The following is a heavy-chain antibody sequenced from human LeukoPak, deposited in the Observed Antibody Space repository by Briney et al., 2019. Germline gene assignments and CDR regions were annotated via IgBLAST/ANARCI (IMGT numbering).Heavy chain of an antibody. D-gene: IGHD3-3*01. V-gene: IGHV3-20*04. J-gene: IGHJ4*02. CDR1: GFTFDDYG. CDR2: INWNGGST. CDR3: ARALGPYYDFWSGRAYYFDY. Sequence: PGGSLRLSCAASGFTFDDYGMSWVSQAPGKRLEWVSGINWNGGSTGYADSVKGRFTISRDNAKNSLYLQMNSLRAEDTALYYCARALGPYYDFWSGRAYYFDYWGQGTLVTVSS.